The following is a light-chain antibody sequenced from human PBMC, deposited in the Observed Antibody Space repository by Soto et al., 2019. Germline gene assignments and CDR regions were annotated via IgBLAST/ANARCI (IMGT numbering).Light chain of an antibody. CDR1: QSVYSN. J-gene: IGKJ1*01. CDR3: QQYHNWPWT. Sequence: ELVMTQSPATLSLSPGGKATPPRRASQSVYSNLAWYKQKPGQAPRLLIFGASTEAAGISARFSGSGSGTEFTLTISSLQSEDFAVYYCQQYHNWPWTFGQGTKVDIK. V-gene: IGKV3-15*01. CDR2: GAS.